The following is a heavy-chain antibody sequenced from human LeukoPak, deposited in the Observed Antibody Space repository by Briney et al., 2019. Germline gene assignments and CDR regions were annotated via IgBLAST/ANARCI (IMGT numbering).Heavy chain of an antibody. CDR1: AFTFSSYS. V-gene: IGHV3-48*02. D-gene: IGHD5-12*01. J-gene: IGHJ4*02. Sequence: GRSLRLSCAASAFTFSSYSMNWVRQAPGKGLEWVSYISSSSSTVYYADSVKGRFTISRDNAKNSLYLQMNSLRDEDTAVYYCARRYSGYDYEDYWGQGTLVTVSS. CDR2: ISSSSSTV. CDR3: ARRYSGYDYEDY.